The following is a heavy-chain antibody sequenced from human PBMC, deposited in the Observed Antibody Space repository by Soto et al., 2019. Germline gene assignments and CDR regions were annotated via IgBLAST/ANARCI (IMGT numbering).Heavy chain of an antibody. CDR2: KTYDGSNK. CDR3: ARDGGLLVDY. Sequence: QVQLVESGGGVVQPGRSLRLSCAASGFMFSSYAMHWVRQAPGKGLEWVAVKTYDGSNKYYADSVKGRFTISRDNSKNTLDLQMNSLSAADTAVYYCARDGGLLVDYWGQGTLVTVSS. V-gene: IGHV3-30-3*01. D-gene: IGHD1-26*01. J-gene: IGHJ4*01. CDR1: GFMFSSYA.